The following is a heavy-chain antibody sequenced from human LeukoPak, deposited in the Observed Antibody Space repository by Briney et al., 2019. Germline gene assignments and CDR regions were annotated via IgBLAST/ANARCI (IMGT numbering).Heavy chain of an antibody. CDR2: ISPYDGNT. D-gene: IGHD1-20*01. V-gene: IGHV1-18*01. CDR3: VRVWPPNAVDRGMTYSDFTALDV. Sequence: ASVKVSCRASNYTFASYGLSWVRQAPGQGLQWVGWISPYDGNTNYAQRFQARVTMSIDKSTRTVYMELRRLRLDDTAVYYCVRVWPPNAVDRGMTYSDFTALDVWGQGTTVIVSS. J-gene: IGHJ3*01. CDR1: NYTFASYG.